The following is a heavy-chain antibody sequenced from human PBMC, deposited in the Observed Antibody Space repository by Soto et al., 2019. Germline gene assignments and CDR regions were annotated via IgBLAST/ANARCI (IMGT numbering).Heavy chain of an antibody. V-gene: IGHV1-2*04. Sequence: QVQLVQSGAEVKKPGASVKVSCKASGYTFTGYYMHWVRQAPGQGLEWMGWINPNSGGTNYAQKLQGWVTMTRDTSISTADMELSRLRSDDTAVYYCARGRGAIVVVPAAPDAFDIWGQGTMVTVSS. CDR1: GYTFTGYY. CDR2: INPNSGGT. J-gene: IGHJ3*02. D-gene: IGHD2-2*01. CDR3: ARGRGAIVVVPAAPDAFDI.